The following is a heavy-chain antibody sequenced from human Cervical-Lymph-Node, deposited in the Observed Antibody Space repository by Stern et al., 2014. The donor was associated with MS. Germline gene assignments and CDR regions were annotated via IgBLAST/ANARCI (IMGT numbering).Heavy chain of an antibody. V-gene: IGHV4-31*03. J-gene: IGHJ6*02. D-gene: IGHD3-22*01. CDR2: IYYSGTT. Sequence: QVQLQASGPGLKPSQTLSLTCTVSGGSISSDNYYWTWIRQHPGTGLEWIGHIYYSGTTYYNPSLKSRVSITVDTSQNLFSLRLSSVTAADTAVYYGARDHFTTSLDVWGQGTTVTVS. CDR1: GGSISSDNYY. CDR3: ARDHFTTSLDV.